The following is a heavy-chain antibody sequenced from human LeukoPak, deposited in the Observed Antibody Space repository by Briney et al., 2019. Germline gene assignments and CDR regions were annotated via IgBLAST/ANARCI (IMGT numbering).Heavy chain of an antibody. CDR1: GDSVSSNSAA. V-gene: IGHV6-1*01. CDR3: ARELEMATIYSYFDY. Sequence: SQTLSITCAISGDSVSSNSAAWNWIRQSPSSGLEWLGRTYYRSKWYNDYAVSVKSRITINPDTSKNQFSLQLNSVTPEDTAVYYCARELEMATIYSYFDYWGQGTLVTVSS. J-gene: IGHJ4*02. D-gene: IGHD5-24*01. CDR2: TYYRSKWYN.